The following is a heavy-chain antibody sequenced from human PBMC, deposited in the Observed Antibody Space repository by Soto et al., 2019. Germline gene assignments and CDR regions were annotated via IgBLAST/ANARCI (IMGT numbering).Heavy chain of an antibody. CDR3: ARHAADYDFWSGVPYYYMDV. CDR1: GGSISSSSYY. V-gene: IGHV4-39*01. CDR2: IYYSGST. D-gene: IGHD3-3*01. J-gene: IGHJ6*03. Sequence: SETLSLTCTVSGGSISSSSYYWGWIRQPPGKGLEWIGSIYYSGSTYYNPSLKSRVTISVDTSKNQFSLKLSSVTAADTAVYYCARHAADYDFWSGVPYYYMDVWGKGTTVTVSS.